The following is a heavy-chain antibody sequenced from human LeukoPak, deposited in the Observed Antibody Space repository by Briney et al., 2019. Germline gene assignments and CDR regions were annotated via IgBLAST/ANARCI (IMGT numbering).Heavy chain of an antibody. CDR3: ARDSIVVVPAAIGDYYYYYMDV. CDR1: GGSISSGSYY. D-gene: IGHD2-2*02. Sequence: SQTLSLTCTVSGGSISSGSYYWSWIRQPAGKGLEWIGRIYTSGSTNYNPSLKSRVTISVDTSKNQFSLKLSSVTAADTAVYYFARDSIVVVPAAIGDYYYYYMDVWGKGTTVTVSS. J-gene: IGHJ6*03. CDR2: IYTSGST. V-gene: IGHV4-61*02.